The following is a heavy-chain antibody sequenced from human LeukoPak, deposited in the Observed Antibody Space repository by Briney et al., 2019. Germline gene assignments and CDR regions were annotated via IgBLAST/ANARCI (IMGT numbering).Heavy chain of an antibody. D-gene: IGHD3-3*01. CDR1: GFTFSSYG. CDR3: AKSGDYDSQFDP. J-gene: IGHJ5*02. CDR2: IRYDGSNK. Sequence: GGSLRLSCAASGFTFSSYGMHWARQAPGKGLEWVAFIRYDGSNKYYADSVKGRFTISRDNSKNTLYLQMNSLRAEDTAVYYCAKSGDYDSQFDPWGQGTLVTVSS. V-gene: IGHV3-30*02.